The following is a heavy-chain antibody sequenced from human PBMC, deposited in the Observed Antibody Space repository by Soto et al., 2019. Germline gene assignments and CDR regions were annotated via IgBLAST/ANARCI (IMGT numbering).Heavy chain of an antibody. CDR2: IIPIFGTA. CDR1: GDTFSSYA. CDR3: FLDGSGYRSRASPMDV. Sequence: QVQLVQSGAEVKKPGSSVKVSCKASGDTFSSYAISWVRQAPGQGLEWMGGIIPIFGTANYAQKFQGRVTITADESTSTAYMELSSLRSEDTAVYYCFLDGSGYRSRASPMDVWGQGTTVTVSS. V-gene: IGHV1-69*01. D-gene: IGHD3-22*01. J-gene: IGHJ6*02.